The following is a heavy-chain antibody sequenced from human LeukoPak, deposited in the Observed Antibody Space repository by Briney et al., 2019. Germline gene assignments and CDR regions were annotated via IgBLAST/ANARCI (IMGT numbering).Heavy chain of an antibody. D-gene: IGHD6-13*01. CDR3: ARGTAYSSSWYTDSYFDY. Sequence: GGSLRLSCAASGFTFSSYSMNWVRQAPGKGLEWVSSISSSSSYIYYADSVKGRFTISRDNSKNTLYLQMNSLRAEDTAVYYCARGTAYSSSWYTDSYFDYWGQGTLVTVSS. J-gene: IGHJ4*02. V-gene: IGHV3-21*01. CDR2: ISSSSSYI. CDR1: GFTFSSYS.